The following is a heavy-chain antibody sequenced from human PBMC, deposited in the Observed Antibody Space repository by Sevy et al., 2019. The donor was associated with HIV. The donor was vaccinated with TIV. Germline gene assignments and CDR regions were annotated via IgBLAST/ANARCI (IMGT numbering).Heavy chain of an antibody. V-gene: IGHV3-23*01. CDR2: MSGSGGST. Sequence: GGSLRLSCAASGFIFSTYAMTWVRQAPGKGLEWVSAMSGSGGSTYYEDSLKGRFTIFRDNSKNTLYLQMNSLRAEDTAVYYCAKGDSTFYGLDVWGQGTTVTVSS. D-gene: IGHD6-13*01. J-gene: IGHJ6*02. CDR1: GFIFSTYA. CDR3: AKGDSTFYGLDV.